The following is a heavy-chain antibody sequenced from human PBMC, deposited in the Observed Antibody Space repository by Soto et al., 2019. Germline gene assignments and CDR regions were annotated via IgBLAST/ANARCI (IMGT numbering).Heavy chain of an antibody. V-gene: IGHV5-51*01. Sequence: GESLKISCXGSGYSFTSYWIGWVRQMPGKGLEWMGIIYPGDSDTRYSPSFQGQVTISADKSISTAYLQWCSLKASDTAMYYCARTNVEMATVFDYWGQGTLVTVSS. CDR1: GYSFTSYW. J-gene: IGHJ4*02. D-gene: IGHD4-4*01. CDR3: ARTNVEMATVFDY. CDR2: IYPGDSDT.